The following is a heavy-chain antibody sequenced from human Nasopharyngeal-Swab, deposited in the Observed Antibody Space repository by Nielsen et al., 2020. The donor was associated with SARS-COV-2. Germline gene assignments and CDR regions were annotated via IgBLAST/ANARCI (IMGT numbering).Heavy chain of an antibody. CDR2: ISAHNGKT. V-gene: IGHV1-18*01. Sequence: WVRQAPGQGLEWMGWISAHNGKTNYAQKLHGRVTITRDTSASTAYMELSSLRSEDTAVYYCARGDYSSSWDRSYYGMDVWGQGTTVTVSS. D-gene: IGHD6-13*01. CDR3: ARGDYSSSWDRSYYGMDV. J-gene: IGHJ6*02.